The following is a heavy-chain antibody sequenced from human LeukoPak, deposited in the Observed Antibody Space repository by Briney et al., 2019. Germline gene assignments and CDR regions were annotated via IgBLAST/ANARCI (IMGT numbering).Heavy chain of an antibody. CDR3: TRDSGSWTVDY. CDR1: SGSIGSGDDS. J-gene: IGHJ4*02. D-gene: IGHD1-26*01. V-gene: IGHV4-39*02. Sequence: SETLSLTCAVSSGSIGSGDDSWGWIRQPPGQGLEWLGTIDYSGTTYHNPSLKSRVTISIDTSKNHFSLKLNSVTAADTAVYYCTRDSGSWTVDYWGQGTLVTVSS. CDR2: IDYSGTT.